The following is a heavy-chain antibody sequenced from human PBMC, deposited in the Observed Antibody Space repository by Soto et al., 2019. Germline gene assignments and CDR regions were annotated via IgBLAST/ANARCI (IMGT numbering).Heavy chain of an antibody. D-gene: IGHD5-12*01. CDR3: ARVQYSGSDFNLAFDL. J-gene: IGHJ3*01. Sequence: QVQLVQSGAQVKNPGSSVKVSCKASGYTFDNYALHCVRQAPGRRLEWMGWIHAGNGYTKYSQSFQGRVPITRDTSASTVHMDLSSLSSEDTAVYYCARVQYSGSDFNLAFDLWGQGTMVTVSS. V-gene: IGHV1-3*01. CDR1: GYTFDNYA. CDR2: IHAGNGYT.